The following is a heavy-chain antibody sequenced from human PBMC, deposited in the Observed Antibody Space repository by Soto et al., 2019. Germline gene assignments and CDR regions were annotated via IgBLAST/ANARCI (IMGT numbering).Heavy chain of an antibody. J-gene: IGHJ4*02. V-gene: IGHV4-34*01. Sequence: SETLSLTCAVYGGSFSGYYWSWIRQPPGKGLEWIGEINHSGSTNYNPSLKSRVTISVDTSKNQFSLKLSSVTAADTAVYYCARDIWFWEQSPQLYWGQGTLVTVSS. CDR3: ARDIWFWEQSPQLY. CDR1: GGSFSGYY. D-gene: IGHD3-10*01. CDR2: INHSGST.